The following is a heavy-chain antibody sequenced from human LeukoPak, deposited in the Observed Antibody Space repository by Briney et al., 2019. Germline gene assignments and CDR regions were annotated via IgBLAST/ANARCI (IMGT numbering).Heavy chain of an antibody. J-gene: IGHJ4*02. CDR1: GFTFSSYS. D-gene: IGHD1-26*01. V-gene: IGHV3-21*01. CDR3: AREIPGGANHLDY. Sequence: GGSLRLSCAASGFTFSSYSMNWVRQAPGKGLEWVSSISSSSSYIYYADSVKGRLTISRDNAKNSLYLQMNNLRVEDTAVYYCAREIPGGANHLDYWGQGTLVTVSS. CDR2: ISSSSSYI.